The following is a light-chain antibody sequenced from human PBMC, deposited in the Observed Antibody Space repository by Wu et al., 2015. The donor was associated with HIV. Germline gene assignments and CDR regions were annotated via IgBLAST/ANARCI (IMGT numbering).Light chain of an antibody. J-gene: IGKJ3*01. CDR3: QQRSNWPAT. V-gene: IGKV3-11*01. Sequence: EIVLTQSPATLSLSPGERATLSCRASQSVSSYLAWYQRKPGQAPRLLIYDASNRATGIPARFSGSGSGTDFTLTVSSLEPEDFAVYYCQQRSNWPATFGPGTKVDIK. CDR1: QSVSSY. CDR2: DAS.